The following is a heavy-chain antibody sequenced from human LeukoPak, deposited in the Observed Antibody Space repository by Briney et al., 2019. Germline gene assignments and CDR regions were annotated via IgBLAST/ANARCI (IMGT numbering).Heavy chain of an antibody. CDR1: GGTFSSYA. J-gene: IGHJ4*02. V-gene: IGHV1-69*05. CDR3: ARSYDSGSYVFDY. Sequence: ASVKVSCKASGGTFSSYAISWVRQAPGQGLEWMGGIIPIFGTANYAQKFQGRVTITTDESTSTAYMELSSLRSEDTAVYYCARSYDSGSYVFDYWGQGTLVTVSS. CDR2: IIPIFGTA. D-gene: IGHD1-26*01.